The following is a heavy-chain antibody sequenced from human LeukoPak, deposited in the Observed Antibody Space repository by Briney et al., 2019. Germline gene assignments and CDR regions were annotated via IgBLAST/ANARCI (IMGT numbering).Heavy chain of an antibody. D-gene: IGHD3-22*01. V-gene: IGHV4-30-4*01. CDR1: GGSISSGNYY. J-gene: IGHJ4*02. CDR2: IYYSGST. Sequence: SQTLSLTCTVSGGSISSGNYYWSWIRQPPGKGLEWIGYIYYSGSTYYNPSLKSRVTISVDTSKSQFSLKLSSVTAADTAVYYCARGAYYDSSGYSHWGQGTLVTVSS. CDR3: ARGAYYDSSGYSH.